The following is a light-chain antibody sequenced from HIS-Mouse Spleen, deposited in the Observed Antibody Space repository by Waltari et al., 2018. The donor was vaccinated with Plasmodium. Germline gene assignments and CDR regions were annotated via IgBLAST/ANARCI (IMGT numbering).Light chain of an antibody. CDR3: QQYNNWPLT. J-gene: IGKJ4*01. V-gene: IGKV3-15*01. CDR2: GAS. CDR1: QSVSSN. Sequence: IVITQSPAPPSVSPGERAPLSCRASQSVSSNLAWYQQKPGQAPRLLIYGASTRATGIPARFSGSGSGTEFTLTISSMQSEDFAVYYCQQYNNWPLTFGGGTKVEIK.